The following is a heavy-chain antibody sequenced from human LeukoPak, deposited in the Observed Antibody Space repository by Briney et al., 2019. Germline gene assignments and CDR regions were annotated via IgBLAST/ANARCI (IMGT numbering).Heavy chain of an antibody. CDR3: ARKYSSSSGSVFDY. Sequence: GGSLRLSCRASGFTFSSYWMSWVRQAPGKGLEWVANIKQDGSEKYYVDSVKGRFTISRDNAKNSLYLQMNNLRAEDTAVYYCARKYSSSSGSVFDYWGQGTLVTVSS. J-gene: IGHJ4*02. CDR1: GFTFSSYW. V-gene: IGHV3-7*01. D-gene: IGHD6-6*01. CDR2: IKQDGSEK.